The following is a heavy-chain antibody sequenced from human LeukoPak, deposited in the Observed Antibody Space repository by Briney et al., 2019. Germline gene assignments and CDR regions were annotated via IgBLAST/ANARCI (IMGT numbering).Heavy chain of an antibody. CDR1: GGSISSYY. CDR2: IYYSGST. V-gene: IGHV4-59*01. J-gene: IGHJ6*02. CDR3: ARGLYYYYGMDV. Sequence: PSETLSLTCTVSGGSISSYYWSWIRQPPGKGLEWIGYIYYSGSTNYNPSLQNRVTISVDTSKNQFSLKLSSVTAADTAVYYCARGLYYYYGMDVWGQGTTVAVSS.